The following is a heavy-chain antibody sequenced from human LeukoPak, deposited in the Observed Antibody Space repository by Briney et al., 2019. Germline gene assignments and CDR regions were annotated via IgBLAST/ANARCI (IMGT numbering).Heavy chain of an antibody. J-gene: IGHJ5*02. D-gene: IGHD3-10*01. CDR1: GYTFTGYY. CDR3: ARDGLLWFGTPRFDP. CDR2: INPNSGGT. Sequence: ASVKVPCKASGYTFTGYYMHWVRQATGQGLEWMGWINPNSGGTNYAQKFQGRVTMTRDTSISTAYMELSRLRSDDTAVYYCARDGLLWFGTPRFDPWGQGTLVTVSS. V-gene: IGHV1-2*02.